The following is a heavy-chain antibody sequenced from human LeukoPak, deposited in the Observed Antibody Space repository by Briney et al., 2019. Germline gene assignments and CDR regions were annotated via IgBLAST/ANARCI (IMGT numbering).Heavy chain of an antibody. CDR3: AREYDFWSGFGFDP. CDR1: GYTFTSYG. Sequence: VASVKVSCMASGYTFTSYGISWVRQAPGQGLEWMGWISAYNGNTNYAQKLQGRVTMTTDTSTSTAYMELRSLRSDDTAVYYCAREYDFWSGFGFDPWGQGTLVTVSS. V-gene: IGHV1-18*01. D-gene: IGHD3-3*01. J-gene: IGHJ5*02. CDR2: ISAYNGNT.